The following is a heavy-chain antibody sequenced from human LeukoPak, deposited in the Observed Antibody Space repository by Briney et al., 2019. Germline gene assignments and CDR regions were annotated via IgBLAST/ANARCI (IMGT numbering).Heavy chain of an antibody. CDR1: GGSFSGYY. CDR2: INHSGST. CDR3: ARGRLDYGGKGDIDY. Sequence: SETLSLTCAVYGGSFSGYYWSWIRQPPGKGLEWIGEINHSGSTNYNPSLKSRVTISVDTSKNQFSLKLSSVTAADTAVYYCARGRLDYGGKGDIDYWGQGTLVTASS. J-gene: IGHJ4*02. V-gene: IGHV4-34*01. D-gene: IGHD4-23*01.